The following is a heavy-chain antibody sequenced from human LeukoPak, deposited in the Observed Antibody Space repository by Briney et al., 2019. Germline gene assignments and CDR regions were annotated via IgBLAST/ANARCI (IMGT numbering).Heavy chain of an antibody. Sequence: GASVKVSCKASGYTFTSYGISWARQAPGQGLEWMGWISAYNGNTNYAQKLQGRVTITADESTSTAYMELRSLRSDDTAVYYCARVYSSGSFDPWGQGTLVTVSS. CDR2: ISAYNGNT. J-gene: IGHJ5*02. V-gene: IGHV1-18*01. CDR1: GYTFTSYG. D-gene: IGHD6-19*01. CDR3: ARVYSSGSFDP.